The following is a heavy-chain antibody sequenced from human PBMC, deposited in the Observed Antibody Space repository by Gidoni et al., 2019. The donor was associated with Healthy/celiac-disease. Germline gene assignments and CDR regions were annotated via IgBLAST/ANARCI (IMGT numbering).Heavy chain of an antibody. D-gene: IGHD6-19*01. J-gene: IGHJ6*02. CDR3: ARGRRQWLDNPRISNYYGMDV. CDR1: GGSFSGYY. Sequence: QVQLQQWGAGLLKPSETLSLTCAVYGGSFSGYYWSWIRPPPGKGLEWIGEINHRGSTNYNPSLKSRVTISVDTSKNQFSLKLSSVTAADTAVYYCARGRRQWLDNPRISNYYGMDVWGQGTTVTVSS. V-gene: IGHV4-34*01. CDR2: INHRGST.